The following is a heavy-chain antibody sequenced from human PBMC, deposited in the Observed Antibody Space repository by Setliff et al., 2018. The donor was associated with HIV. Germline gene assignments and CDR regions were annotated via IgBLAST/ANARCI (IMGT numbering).Heavy chain of an antibody. J-gene: IGHJ4*01. D-gene: IGHD3-16*01. V-gene: IGHV3-21*01. CDR2: ISSNGKHI. CDR3: ARLGGAAFDY. Sequence: GGSLRLSCAASGFTFSSYEMNWVRQAPGKGLEWVSSISSNGKHIYYADSVDGRFTISRDNGEKSVSLQMNSLRGEDSAIYYCARLGGAAFDYWGHGILVTVSS. CDR1: GFTFSSYE.